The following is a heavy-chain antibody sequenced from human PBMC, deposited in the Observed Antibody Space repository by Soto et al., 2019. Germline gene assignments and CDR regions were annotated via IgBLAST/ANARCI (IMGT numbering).Heavy chain of an antibody. V-gene: IGHV1-18*01. Sequence: GASVKVSCKASGYTFTSYGISWVRQAPGQGLEWMGWISAYNGNTNYAQKLQGRVTMTTDTSTSTAYMELRSLRSDDTAVYYCARSSYYDFWSGYYKGRNYYYYYMDVWGKGTTVTVSS. CDR1: GYTFTSYG. CDR3: ARSSYYDFWSGYYKGRNYYYYYMDV. CDR2: ISAYNGNT. J-gene: IGHJ6*03. D-gene: IGHD3-3*01.